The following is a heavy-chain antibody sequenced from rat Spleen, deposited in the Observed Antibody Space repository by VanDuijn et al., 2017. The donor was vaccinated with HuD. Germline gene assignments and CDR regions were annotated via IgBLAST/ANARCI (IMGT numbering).Heavy chain of an antibody. CDR1: GFTFSNYG. Sequence: EVQLVESGGGLVQPGRSLKLSCAASGFTFSNYGMAWVCQAPTKGLEWVATISYDGSSTYYRDSVKGRFTISRDNAKSTLYLQMDSLRSEDTATYYCARHAYYDGYYHWYFDFWGPGTMVTVSS. CDR2: ISYDGSST. CDR3: ARHAYYDGYYHWYFDF. D-gene: IGHD1-12*03. V-gene: IGHV5-29*01. J-gene: IGHJ1*01.